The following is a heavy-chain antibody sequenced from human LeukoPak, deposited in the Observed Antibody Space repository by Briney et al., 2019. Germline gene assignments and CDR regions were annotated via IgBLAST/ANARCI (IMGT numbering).Heavy chain of an antibody. J-gene: IGHJ6*03. CDR3: ARVSYYDFWTENYYYMDV. Sequence: PGGSLRLSCAASGFTFSSYAMHWVRQAPGKGLEWVAVISYDGSNKYYADSVKGRFTISRDNSKNTLYLQMNSLRAEDTAVYYCARVSYYDFWTENYYYMDVWGKGTTVTVSS. CDR2: ISYDGSNK. CDR1: GFTFSSYA. D-gene: IGHD3-3*01. V-gene: IGHV3-30-3*01.